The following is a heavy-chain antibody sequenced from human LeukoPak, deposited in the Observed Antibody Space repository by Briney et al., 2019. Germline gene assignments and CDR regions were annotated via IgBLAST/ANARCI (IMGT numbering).Heavy chain of an antibody. J-gene: IGHJ6*03. D-gene: IGHD4-17*01. CDR2: INPNSGGT. CDR1: GYTFTGYY. CDR3: ARGYRPTVTRYYYMDV. Sequence: GASVKVSCKASGYTFTGYYMHWVRQAPGQGLEWMGWINPNSGGTNYAQKFQGRVTMTRDTSISTAYMELSRLRSDDTAVYYCARGYRPTVTRYYYMDVWGKGTTVTVSS. V-gene: IGHV1-2*02.